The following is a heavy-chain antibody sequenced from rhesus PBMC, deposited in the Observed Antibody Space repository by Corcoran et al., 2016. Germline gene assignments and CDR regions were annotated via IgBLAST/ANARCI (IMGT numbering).Heavy chain of an antibody. V-gene: IGHV1-198*02. J-gene: IGHJ4*01. D-gene: IGHD6-37*01. CDR3: ARGGIAVAGSLFDY. CDR2: IIPLVGIT. CDR1: GFTFGSYA. Sequence: QVQLVQSGAEVKKPGASVKVSCKASGFTFGSYAISWVRQAPGQGIEWMGVIIPLVGITNYAEKFQGRVTITADTSTSTANRELSSLRSEDTAVYYCARGGIAVAGSLFDYWGQGVLVTVSS.